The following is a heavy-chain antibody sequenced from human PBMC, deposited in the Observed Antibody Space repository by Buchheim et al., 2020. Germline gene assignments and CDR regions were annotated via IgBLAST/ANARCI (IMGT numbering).Heavy chain of an antibody. Sequence: EVQLLESGGGLVQPGGSLRLSCAASGFTFSSYAMSWVRQAPGKGLEWVSAISGSGGSTYYADSGKGRFTISRDNSKTTLYLQMNSLRAEDTAVYYCAKVLEMATIGKKYYFDYWGQGTL. CDR3: AKVLEMATIGKKYYFDY. CDR1: GFTFSSYA. CDR2: ISGSGGST. V-gene: IGHV3-23*01. D-gene: IGHD5-24*01. J-gene: IGHJ4*02.